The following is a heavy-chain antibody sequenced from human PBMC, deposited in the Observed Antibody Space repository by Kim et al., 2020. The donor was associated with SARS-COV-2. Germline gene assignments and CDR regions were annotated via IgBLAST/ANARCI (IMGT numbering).Heavy chain of an antibody. Sequence: TIYAQKFQGRVTMTEDTSTDTAYMELSSLRSEDTAVYYCATEFSGYDKNWGQGTLVTVSS. D-gene: IGHD5-12*01. V-gene: IGHV1-24*01. J-gene: IGHJ4*02. CDR3: ATEFSGYDKN. CDR2: T.